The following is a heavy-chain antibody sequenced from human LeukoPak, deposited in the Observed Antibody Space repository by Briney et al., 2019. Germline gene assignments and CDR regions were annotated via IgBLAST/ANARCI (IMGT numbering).Heavy chain of an antibody. D-gene: IGHD3-22*01. CDR2: ISSSSSYI. CDR1: GFTFSSYS. V-gene: IGHV3-21*01. Sequence: GGSLRLSCAASGFTFSSYSMNWVRQAPGKGLEWVSSISSSSSYIYYADSVKGRFTISRDNAKNSLYLQMNSLRAEDTAVYYCARVYYYDSSGYLGSGAFDFWGQGTMVTVSS. CDR3: ARVYYYDSSGYLGSGAFDF. J-gene: IGHJ3*01.